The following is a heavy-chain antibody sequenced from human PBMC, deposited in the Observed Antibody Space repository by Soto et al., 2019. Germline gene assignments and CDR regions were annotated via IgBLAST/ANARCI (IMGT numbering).Heavy chain of an antibody. Sequence: EVQLMESGGGLVQPGGSKRISCAASGFTFSTYAMNWVRQAPGKGLEWVSTISVSGDTTYYADSVKGRFTISRDNSKNTLYLQMNSLRAEDTAMYYCATRHLPYCSGGTCNPFDFWGQGALVTVSS. J-gene: IGHJ4*02. CDR1: GFTFSTYA. V-gene: IGHV3-23*01. CDR2: ISVSGDTT. D-gene: IGHD2-15*01. CDR3: ATRHLPYCSGGTCNPFDF.